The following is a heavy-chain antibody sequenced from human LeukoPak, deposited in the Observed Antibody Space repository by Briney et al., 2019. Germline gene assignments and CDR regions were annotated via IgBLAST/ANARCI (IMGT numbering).Heavy chain of an antibody. Sequence: SETLSLTCAVYGGSFSGYYWSWIRQPPGKGLEWIGEINHSGSTNYNPSLKSRVTISVDTSKNQSSLKLSSVTAADTAVYYCARGRVVDSGSYLYWGQGTLVTVSS. J-gene: IGHJ4*02. CDR2: INHSGST. CDR1: GGSFSGYY. D-gene: IGHD3-10*01. V-gene: IGHV4-34*01. CDR3: ARGRVVDSGSYLY.